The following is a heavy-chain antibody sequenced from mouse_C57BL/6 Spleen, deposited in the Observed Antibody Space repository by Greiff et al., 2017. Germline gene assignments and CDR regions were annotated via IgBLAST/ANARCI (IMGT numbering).Heavy chain of an antibody. D-gene: IGHD4-1*01. CDR3: ARSANWDVFDY. Sequence: QVQLQQSGAELVRPGSSVKLSCKASGYTFTSYWMHWVKQRPIQGLEWIGNIDPSDSETHYNQKFQDKATLTADKSSSTAYMKLSRLTSVSSAVCYCARSANWDVFDYWGQGTTRTVCS. CDR1: GYTFTSYW. CDR2: IDPSDSET. J-gene: IGHJ2*01. V-gene: IGHV1-52*01.